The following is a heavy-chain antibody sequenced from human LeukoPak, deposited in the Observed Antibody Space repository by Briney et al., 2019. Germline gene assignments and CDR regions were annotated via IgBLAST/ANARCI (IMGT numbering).Heavy chain of an antibody. J-gene: IGHJ4*02. D-gene: IGHD6-19*01. CDR1: GASISSSGYY. CDR3: ARQSAVAGTSFDY. Sequence: SETLSLTCTVSGASISSSGYYWGWIRQPPGKGLEWIGSIDYSGSIYDNPALNSRFTISGGTSKNQFSLKLTSVTAADTAVYYCARQSAVAGTSFDYWGQGTLVTVSS. CDR2: IDYSGSI. V-gene: IGHV4-39*01.